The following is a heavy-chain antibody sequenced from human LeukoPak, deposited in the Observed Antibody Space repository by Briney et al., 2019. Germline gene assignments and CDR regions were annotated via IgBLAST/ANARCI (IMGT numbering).Heavy chain of an antibody. CDR2: ISNSGRTT. D-gene: IGHD6-6*01. J-gene: IGHJ4*02. V-gene: IGHV3-23*01. Sequence: PGGSLRLSCSASGFTFRSYAMAWVRQAPGTGLGWVSAISNSGRTTYYANSVKGRFTISRDNSKNTLYLEMNSLRAEDTAVYYCSNWVEGARPSLDYWGQGALVIVSA. CDR1: GFTFRSYA. CDR3: SNWVEGARPSLDY.